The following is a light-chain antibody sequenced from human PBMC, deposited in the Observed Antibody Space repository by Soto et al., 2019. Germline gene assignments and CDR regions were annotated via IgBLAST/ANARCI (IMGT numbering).Light chain of an antibody. CDR2: AAS. Sequence: EIVVTQSPGILSVSPGDRATLSCRASQSVGRSLAWYQQKPGQAPTLLIYAASTRATGLPASFSGSGSGTDFTLTISSLQSEDFAVYYCQEYSKWPLFTFGPGTRVDIK. CDR1: QSVGRS. V-gene: IGKV3-15*01. CDR3: QEYSKWPLFT. J-gene: IGKJ3*01.